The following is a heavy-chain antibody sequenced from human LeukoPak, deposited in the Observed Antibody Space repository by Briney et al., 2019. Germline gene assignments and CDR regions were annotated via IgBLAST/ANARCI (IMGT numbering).Heavy chain of an antibody. Sequence: GGSLRLSCAASGFTFNLYGMNWVRQAPGKGLEWVSSISGSGGNIYYADFVKGRFTISRDNSENTLYLQMNSLRAEGTAVYYCAKAQAGGYNYAPLDYWGQGTLVTVPS. CDR1: GFTFNLYG. D-gene: IGHD5-18*01. V-gene: IGHV3-23*01. J-gene: IGHJ4*02. CDR2: ISGSGGNI. CDR3: AKAQAGGYNYAPLDY.